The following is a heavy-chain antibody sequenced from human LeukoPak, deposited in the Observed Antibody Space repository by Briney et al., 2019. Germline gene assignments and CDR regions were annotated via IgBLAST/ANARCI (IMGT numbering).Heavy chain of an antibody. CDR2: INHSGSA. Sequence: SETLSLTCAVYGGSFIDYYWSWIRQPPGKGLEWIGEINHSGSANYNPSLKSRVTISVDTSENQFSLKLTSVTAADTAVYYCARAHSIASYYYGVDVWGQGTTVTVSS. CDR3: ARAHSIASYYYGVDV. CDR1: GGSFIDYY. D-gene: IGHD2/OR15-2a*01. J-gene: IGHJ6*02. V-gene: IGHV4-34*01.